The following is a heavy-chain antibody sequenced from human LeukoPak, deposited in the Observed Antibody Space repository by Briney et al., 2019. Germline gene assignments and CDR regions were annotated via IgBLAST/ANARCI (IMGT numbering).Heavy chain of an antibody. Sequence: SGPTLVKPTQTLTLTCTFSGFSLSTTRVGVGGILQSPGKALEWLALHPVDDDTRYSPSMKSRLTITKDTSKNQVVLTMTNMDPVDTATYYCAHSLGGSDFDYGGQGTLVTVS. CDR3: AHSLGGSDFDY. J-gene: IGHJ4*02. CDR1: GFSLSTTRVG. D-gene: IGHD1-26*01. CDR2: HPVDDDT. V-gene: IGHV2-5*02.